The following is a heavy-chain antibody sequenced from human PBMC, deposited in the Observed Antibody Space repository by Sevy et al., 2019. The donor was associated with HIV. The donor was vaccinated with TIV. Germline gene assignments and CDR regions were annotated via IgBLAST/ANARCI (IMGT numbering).Heavy chain of an antibody. CDR1: GGSVSSGSYY. D-gene: IGHD6-6*01. V-gene: IGHV4-61*01. J-gene: IGHJ4*02. Sequence: SETLSLTCTVSGGSVSSGSYYWSWIRQPPGKGLEWIGYIYYSGSTNYNPSLKSRVTISVDTSKNQFSLKLSSVTAAETAVYYCARNMRRGSSYFDYCGQGTLVTVSS. CDR2: IYYSGST. CDR3: ARNMRRGSSYFDY.